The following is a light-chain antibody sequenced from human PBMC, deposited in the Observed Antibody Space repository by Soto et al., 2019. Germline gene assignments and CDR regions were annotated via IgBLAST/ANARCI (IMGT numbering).Light chain of an antibody. CDR1: SSDVGAYDY. J-gene: IGLJ2*01. CDR3: GSYTTSGSVI. Sequence: QSALTQPASVSGSPGQSIAISCTGTSSDVGAYDYVSWYQQHPGKAPKVIISDVYNRPSGVSNRFSGSKSVNTSSLTISGLQAEDEADYYCGSYTTSGSVIFGGGTKLTVL. CDR2: DVY. V-gene: IGLV2-14*03.